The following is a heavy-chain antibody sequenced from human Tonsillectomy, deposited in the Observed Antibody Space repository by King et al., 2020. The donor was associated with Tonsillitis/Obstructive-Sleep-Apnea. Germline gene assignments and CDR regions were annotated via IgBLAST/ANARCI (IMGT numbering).Heavy chain of an antibody. D-gene: IGHD1-7*01. J-gene: IGHJ6*02. V-gene: IGHV5-10-1*01. CDR3: ARSGTTEDDYPYFMDV. CDR2: IDPSDSYT. CDR1: GYSFSSYW. Sequence: QLVQSGAEVKKPGESLRISCKGSGYSFSSYWINWVRQMPGKGLEWMGTIDPSDSYTNYSPSFQGHVTISADNSITTAYLQWSSLKASDTALYYCARSGTTEDDYPYFMDVWGQGTTVTVSS.